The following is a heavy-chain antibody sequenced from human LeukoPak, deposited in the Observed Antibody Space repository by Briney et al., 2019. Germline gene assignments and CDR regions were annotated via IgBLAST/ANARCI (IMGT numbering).Heavy chain of an antibody. D-gene: IGHD6-19*01. CDR1: GGFISSYY. CDR3: ARRMAGTNYYGMDV. J-gene: IGHJ6*02. Sequence: SETLSLTCTVSGGFISSYYWSWIRQPPGKGLEWIGYIYYTGSTYYNPSLKSRVTISVDTSKNQSSLKLSSVTAADTAVYYCARRMAGTNYYGMDVWGQGTTVTVSS. V-gene: IGHV4-59*04. CDR2: IYYTGST.